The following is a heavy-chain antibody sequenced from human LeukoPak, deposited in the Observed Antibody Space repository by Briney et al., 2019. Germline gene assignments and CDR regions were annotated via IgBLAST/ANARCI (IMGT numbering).Heavy chain of an antibody. D-gene: IGHD3-22*01. Sequence: GGSLRLSCAASGFTFDDYSMNWVRQAPGKGLEWVSSISSSSSYIYYADSVKGRFTISRDNAKNSLYLQMNSLRAEDTAVYYCARDYYDSSGYYPYYFDYWGPGTLVTVSS. CDR3: ARDYYDSSGYYPYYFDY. CDR2: ISSSSSYI. V-gene: IGHV3-21*01. J-gene: IGHJ4*02. CDR1: GFTFDDYS.